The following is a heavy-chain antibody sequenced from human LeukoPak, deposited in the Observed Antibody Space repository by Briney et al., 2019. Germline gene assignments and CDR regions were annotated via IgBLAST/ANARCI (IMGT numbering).Heavy chain of an antibody. J-gene: IGHJ4*02. V-gene: IGHV3-74*01. D-gene: IGHD2/OR15-2a*01. Sequence: GGSLRLSCAASGNYWMHWVRQAPGKGLVWVSHINSDGSWTSYADSVEGRFTISKDNAKNTVYLQMNNLRAEDTAVYYCVSFYEACWGRGTLVTVSS. CDR2: INSDGSWT. CDR3: VSFYEAC. CDR1: GNYW.